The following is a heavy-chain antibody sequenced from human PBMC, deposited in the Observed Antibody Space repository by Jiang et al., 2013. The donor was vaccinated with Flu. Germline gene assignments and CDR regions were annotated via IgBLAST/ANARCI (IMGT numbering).Heavy chain of an antibody. CDR2: IYPGDSDT. Sequence: SLKISCKGSGYSFTSYWIGWVRQMPGKGLEWMGIIYPGDSDTRYSPSFQGQVTISADKSISTAYLQWSSLKASDTAMYYCARQFYYYDSSGYKTLPNNAFDIWGQGTMVTVSS. D-gene: IGHD3-22*01. CDR3: ARQFYYYDSSGYKTLPNNAFDI. J-gene: IGHJ3*02. CDR1: GYSFTSYW. V-gene: IGHV5-51*01.